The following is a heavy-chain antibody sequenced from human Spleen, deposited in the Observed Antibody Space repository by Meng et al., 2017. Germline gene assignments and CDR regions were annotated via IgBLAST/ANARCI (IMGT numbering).Heavy chain of an antibody. CDR2: INPNSGGT. CDR1: GYTFNGYY. CDR3: ATRGNPYLNC. V-gene: IGHV1-2*02. Sequence: QVQLAQSGAEVKRPGASVKVSCKTSGYTFNGYYMHWVRQAPGQGLEWMGWINPNSGGTSYAQKFQGRVTMTRGTSISVAYMELSRLRSDDTAVYYCATRGNPYLNCWGQGTLVTVSS. J-gene: IGHJ4*02.